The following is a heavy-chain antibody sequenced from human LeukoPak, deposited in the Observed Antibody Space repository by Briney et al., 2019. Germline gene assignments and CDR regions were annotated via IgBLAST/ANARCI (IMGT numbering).Heavy chain of an antibody. D-gene: IGHD2-2*01. CDR3: AKGSFYCSSNTCPQYYYYMDV. J-gene: IGHJ6*03. V-gene: IGHV3-48*03. CDR1: GFTFSSYE. Sequence: GGSLRLSCAASGFTFSSYEMNWVRQAPGKGLEWVSYISSSGSTIYYADSVKGRFTISRDNSDNTLYLQMNSLRAEDTAVYYCAKGSFYCSSNTCPQYYYYMDVWGKGTTVTVSS. CDR2: ISSSGSTI.